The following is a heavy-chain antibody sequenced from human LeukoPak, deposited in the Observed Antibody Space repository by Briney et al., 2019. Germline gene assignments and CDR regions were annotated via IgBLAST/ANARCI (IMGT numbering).Heavy chain of an antibody. D-gene: IGHD3-16*01. V-gene: IGHV4-39*07. CDR3: ATGGDRPGAFDI. CDR1: GGSISSRSYY. J-gene: IGHJ3*02. CDR2: IYYSGGT. Sequence: SETLSLTCTVSGGSISSRSYYWGWIRQPPGKGLEWIGTIYYSGGTYYNPSLKSRVTISVDTSKNQFSLKLSSVTAADTAVYYCATGGDRPGAFDIWGQGTMVTVSS.